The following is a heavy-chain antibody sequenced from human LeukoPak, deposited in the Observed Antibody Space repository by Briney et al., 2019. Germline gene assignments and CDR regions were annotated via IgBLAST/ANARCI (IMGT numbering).Heavy chain of an antibody. J-gene: IGHJ2*01. Sequence: SETLSLTCTVSGGSISSYYWSWIRQPPGKGLEWIGYIYYSGSTNYNPSLKSRVTISVDTSKNQFSLKLSSVTAADTAVYYCARDIVGATYWYFDLWGRGTLVTVSS. CDR2: IYYSGST. CDR1: GGSISSYY. CDR3: ARDIVGATYWYFDL. V-gene: IGHV4-59*01. D-gene: IGHD1-26*01.